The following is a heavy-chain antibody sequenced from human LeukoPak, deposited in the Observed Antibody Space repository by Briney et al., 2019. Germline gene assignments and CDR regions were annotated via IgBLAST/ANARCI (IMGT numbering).Heavy chain of an antibody. CDR1: GFTFSNFW. J-gene: IGHJ4*02. Sequence: GGSLRLSCAASGFTFSNFWMSWVRQAPGKGLEWVANIKPDGSEKYYVDSVRGRFTISRDNAKNSLFLQLNGLRADDTAVYYCARGPGGGYVTYYFDSWGLGTLVTVSS. CDR3: ARGPGGGYVTYYFDS. CDR2: IKPDGSEK. D-gene: IGHD1-26*01. V-gene: IGHV3-7*01.